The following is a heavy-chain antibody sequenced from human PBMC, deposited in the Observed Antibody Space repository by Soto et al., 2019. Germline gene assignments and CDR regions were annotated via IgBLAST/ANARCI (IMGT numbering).Heavy chain of an antibody. CDR3: ASRYAPSEFDH. J-gene: IGHJ4*02. V-gene: IGHV4-59*08. CDR1: GGSISSYY. Sequence: PSETLSLTCTVSGGSISSYYWSWIRQPPGKGLEWIGYIYYSGSTSYNPSLKSRVTISVDTSKNQFSLKVSSVTAADTGVYYCASRYAPSEFDHWGQGSLVTAS. D-gene: IGHD2-2*01. CDR2: IYYSGST.